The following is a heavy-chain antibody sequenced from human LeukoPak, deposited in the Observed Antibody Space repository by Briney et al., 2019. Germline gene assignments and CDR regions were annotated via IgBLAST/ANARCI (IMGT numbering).Heavy chain of an antibody. V-gene: IGHV3-23*01. CDR3: AKGGYYYAFDI. CDR1: GFTFSSYS. Sequence: GGSLRLSCAASGFTFSSYSMHWVRQAPGKGLEWVSAISGSGGSTYYADSVKVRFTISRDNSKNTLYLRMNSLRAEDTAVYYCAKGGYYYAFDIWGQGTMVTVSS. J-gene: IGHJ3*02. CDR2: ISGSGGST. D-gene: IGHD3-22*01.